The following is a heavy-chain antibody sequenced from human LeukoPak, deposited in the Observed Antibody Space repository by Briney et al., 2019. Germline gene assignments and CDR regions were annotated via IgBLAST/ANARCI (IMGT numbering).Heavy chain of an antibody. Sequence: ASVKVSCKASGYTFTSYDINWVRQATGQGLEWMGWMNPNSGNTGYAQKFQGRVTMTRDTSISTAYMELSRLRSDDTAVYYCASDATGDLDYFDYWGQGTLVTVSS. CDR1: GYTFTSYD. V-gene: IGHV1-8*01. D-gene: IGHD7-27*01. CDR3: ASDATGDLDYFDY. CDR2: MNPNSGNT. J-gene: IGHJ4*02.